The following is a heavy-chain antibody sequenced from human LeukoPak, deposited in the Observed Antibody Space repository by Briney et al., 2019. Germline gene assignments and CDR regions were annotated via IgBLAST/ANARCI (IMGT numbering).Heavy chain of an antibody. V-gene: IGHV4-39*01. J-gene: IGHJ4*02. CDR1: GGSISSSSYY. Sequence: SETLSLTWTVSGGSISSSSYYWGWIRQPPGKGLEWIGSIYYSGSTYYNPSLKSRVTISVDTSKNQFSLKLSSVTAADTAVYYCARIQSGDFWSGYSHTPDYWGQGTLVTVSS. D-gene: IGHD3-3*01. CDR2: IYYSGST. CDR3: ARIQSGDFWSGYSHTPDY.